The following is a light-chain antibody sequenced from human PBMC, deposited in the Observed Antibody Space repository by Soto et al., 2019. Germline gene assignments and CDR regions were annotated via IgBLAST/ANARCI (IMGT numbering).Light chain of an antibody. CDR1: QSVSSNY. CDR3: QQYGSSIT. V-gene: IGKV3-20*01. Sequence: ESVLAQSPGTLSLSPGERATLSCRASQSVSSNYIAWYQQKPGQAPRLFIYGASNRAAGIPDRFSGSGSGTDFTLTISRLEPEDFAVYFCQQYGSSITFGQGTRLEIK. CDR2: GAS. J-gene: IGKJ5*01.